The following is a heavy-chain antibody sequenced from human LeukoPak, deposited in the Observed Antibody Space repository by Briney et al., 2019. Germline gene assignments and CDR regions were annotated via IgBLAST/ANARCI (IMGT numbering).Heavy chain of an antibody. Sequence: ASVKVSCKASGYTFTSYYMHWVRQAPGQGLEWMGIINPSGGSTSYAQKFQGRVTMTRDTSTSTAYMELRSLRSDDTAVYYCARDTPSIDEDYYYGMDVWGQGTTVTVSS. D-gene: IGHD6-6*01. J-gene: IGHJ6*02. CDR1: GYTFTSYY. CDR3: ARDTPSIDEDYYYGMDV. CDR2: INPSGGST. V-gene: IGHV1-46*01.